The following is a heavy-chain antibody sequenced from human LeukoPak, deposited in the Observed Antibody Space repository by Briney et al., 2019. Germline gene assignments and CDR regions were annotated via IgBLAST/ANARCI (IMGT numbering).Heavy chain of an antibody. D-gene: IGHD3-22*01. CDR1: GFTFSSYA. CDR3: ATDARKRITMIVVVIKGGYFDY. J-gene: IGHJ4*02. Sequence: PGRSLRLSCAASGFTFSSYAMSWVRQAPGKGLEWVSAISGSGGNTYYADSVKGRFTISRDNSKNTLYLQMNSLRAEDTAVYYCATDARKRITMIVVVIKGGYFDYWGQGTLVTVSS. CDR2: ISGSGGNT. V-gene: IGHV3-23*01.